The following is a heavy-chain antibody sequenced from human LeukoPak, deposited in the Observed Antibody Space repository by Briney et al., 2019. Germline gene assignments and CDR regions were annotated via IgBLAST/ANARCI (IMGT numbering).Heavy chain of an antibody. J-gene: IGHJ4*02. D-gene: IGHD3-10*01. CDR2: IYYSGST. Sequence: SETLSLTCTVSGGSISSGGYYWSWIRQHPGKGLEWIGYIYYSGSTYYNPSLKSRVTISVDTSKNQFSLKLSSVTAADTAVYYCARADVLLWFGERLGFDYWGQGTLVTVSS. CDR1: GGSISSGGYY. CDR3: ARADVLLWFGERLGFDY. V-gene: IGHV4-31*03.